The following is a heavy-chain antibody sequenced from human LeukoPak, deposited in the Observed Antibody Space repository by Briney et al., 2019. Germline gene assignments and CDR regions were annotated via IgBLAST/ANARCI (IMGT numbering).Heavy chain of an antibody. D-gene: IGHD1-26*01. CDR2: IYSGGST. CDR1: GFTFSSYG. V-gene: IGHV3-NL1*01. J-gene: IGHJ6*03. Sequence: GGSLRLSCAASGFTFSSYGMHWVRQAPGKGLEWVSVIYSGGSTYYADSVKGRFTISRDNAKNSLYLQMNSLRAEGTAVYYCARWLVGATYYYYMDVWGKGTTVTVSS. CDR3: ARWLVGATYYYYMDV.